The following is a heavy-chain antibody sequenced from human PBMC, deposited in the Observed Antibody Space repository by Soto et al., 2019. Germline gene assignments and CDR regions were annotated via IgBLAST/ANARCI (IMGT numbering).Heavy chain of an antibody. J-gene: IGHJ4*02. CDR3: GGCHYFSDY. V-gene: IGHV3-30*03. CDR2: ISNDGSNK. CDR1: GFTFSSYG. Sequence: QVQLVEAGGGVVQPGRSLRLSCAASGFTFSSYGMHWVRQAPGKGLEWVALISNDGSNKYYVDSVKGRFTISRDNSKNTLYLQMNSLRSEDTAVYYCGGCHYFSDYWGQGTLITVSS. D-gene: IGHD2-8*01.